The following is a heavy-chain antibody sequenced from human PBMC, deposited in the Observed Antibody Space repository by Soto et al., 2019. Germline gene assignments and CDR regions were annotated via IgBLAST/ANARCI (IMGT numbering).Heavy chain of an antibody. CDR1: GFTFSSYA. J-gene: IGHJ4*02. CDR2: ISGSGGST. CDR3: AKDARAVAGTLDY. D-gene: IGHD6-19*01. V-gene: IGHV3-23*01. Sequence: EVQLLESGGGLVQPGGSLRLSCAASGFTFSSYAMSWVRQDPGKGLEWVSDISGSGGSTYYADSVKGRFTISRDNSKNTLYLQMNSLRADDTAVYYCAKDARAVAGTLDYWGQGTLVTVSS.